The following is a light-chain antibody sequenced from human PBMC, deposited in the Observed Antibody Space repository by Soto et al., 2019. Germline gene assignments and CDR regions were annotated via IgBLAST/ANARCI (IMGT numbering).Light chain of an antibody. CDR2: AAS. V-gene: IGKV1-39*01. CDR3: QQSYSTPRT. J-gene: IGKJ1*01. Sequence: DLQMTQSPSSLSASVGDRVTITCRASQSISSYLNWYQQKPGKAPKLLIYAASSLQSGVPSRFSGTGSGTDFTLTISSLLPEDFATYYCQQSYSTPRTFGQGTKVEIK. CDR1: QSISSY.